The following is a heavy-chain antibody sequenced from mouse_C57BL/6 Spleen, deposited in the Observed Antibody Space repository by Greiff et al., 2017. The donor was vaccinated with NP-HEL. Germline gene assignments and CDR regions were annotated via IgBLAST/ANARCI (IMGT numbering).Heavy chain of an antibody. V-gene: IGHV14-3*01. CDR3: ASATAARTWFAY. CDR2: IDPAHGNT. CDR1: GFNIKNTY. J-gene: IGHJ3*01. Sequence: VQLQQSVAELVRPGASVKLSCTASGFNIKNTYMHWVKQRPEQGLEWIGRIDPAHGNTNYAPKFQGKATITADTSSNTPYLQLSSLTSEDADIYYCASATAARTWFAYWGQGTLVTVSA. D-gene: IGHD1-2*01.